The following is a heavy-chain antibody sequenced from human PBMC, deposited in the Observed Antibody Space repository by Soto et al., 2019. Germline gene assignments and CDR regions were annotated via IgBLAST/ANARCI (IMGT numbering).Heavy chain of an antibody. Sequence: GGSLRLSCAGSGFTFSRYAMHWVRQAPGKGLEWVSIISSRGDRTSYAESVKGRFTISRDDSKNTLFLHMNSLGAEDTAVYYCAKETGYSYGFQPNALDVWGQGTTVTVSS. J-gene: IGHJ6*02. D-gene: IGHD5-18*01. CDR2: ISSRGDRT. CDR1: GFTFSRYA. V-gene: IGHV3-23*01. CDR3: AKETGYSYGFQPNALDV.